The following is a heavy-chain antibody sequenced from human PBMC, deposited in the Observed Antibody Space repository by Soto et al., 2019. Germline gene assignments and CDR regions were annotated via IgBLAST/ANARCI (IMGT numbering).Heavy chain of an antibody. CDR1: GFTFSSYG. CDR3: ASDNVDTAMEFHY. D-gene: IGHD5-18*01. V-gene: IGHV3-33*01. J-gene: IGHJ4*02. CDR2: IWYDGSNK. Sequence: QVQLVESGGGVVQPGRSLRLSCAASGFTFSSYGMHWVRQAPGKGLEWVAVIWYDGSNKYYADSVKGRFTISRDNSKNTRYLQMNSLRAEDTALDYCASDNVDTAMEFHYWGQGTLVTVSS.